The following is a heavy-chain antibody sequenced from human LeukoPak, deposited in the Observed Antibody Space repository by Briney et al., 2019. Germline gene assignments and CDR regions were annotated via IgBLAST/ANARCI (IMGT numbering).Heavy chain of an antibody. CDR3: ARGTLEMATMPFDY. V-gene: IGHV1-69*13. J-gene: IGHJ4*02. D-gene: IGHD5-24*01. Sequence: GASVKVSCKASGGTFSSYAISWVRQAPGQGLEWMGGIIPIFGTANYAQKFQGRVTITADESTSTAYVELSSLSSEHTAVYYCARGTLEMATMPFDYWGQGTLVTVSS. CDR1: GGTFSSYA. CDR2: IIPIFGTA.